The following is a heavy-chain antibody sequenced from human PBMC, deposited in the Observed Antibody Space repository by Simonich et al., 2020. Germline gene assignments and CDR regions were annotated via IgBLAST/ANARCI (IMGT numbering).Heavy chain of an antibody. CDR3: ARDGLGTAYYYYMDV. CDR1: GFTFSSYW. CDR2: IKQDGSEK. V-gene: IGHV3-7*01. Sequence: EVQLVESGGGLVQPGGSLRLSCAASGFTFSSYWMSWVRQAPGKGLECVANIKQDGSEKYYVDSVKGRFTISRDNAKNSLYLQMNSRRAEDTAVSYCARDGLGTAYYYYMDVWGKGTTVTVSS. D-gene: IGHD7-27*01. J-gene: IGHJ6*03.